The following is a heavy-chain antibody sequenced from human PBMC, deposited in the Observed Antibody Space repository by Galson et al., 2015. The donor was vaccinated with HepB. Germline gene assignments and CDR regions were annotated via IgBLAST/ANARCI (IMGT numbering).Heavy chain of an antibody. V-gene: IGHV3-21*01. CDR1: GFTFSSYS. Sequence: SLRLSCAASGFTFSSYSMNWVRQAPGKGLEWVPSISSSSSYIYYADSVKGRFTISRDNAKNSLYLQMNSLRAEDTAVYYCARDLYCSGGSCHPRDYWGQGTLVTVSS. CDR3: ARDLYCSGGSCHPRDY. J-gene: IGHJ4*02. D-gene: IGHD2-15*01. CDR2: ISSSSSYI.